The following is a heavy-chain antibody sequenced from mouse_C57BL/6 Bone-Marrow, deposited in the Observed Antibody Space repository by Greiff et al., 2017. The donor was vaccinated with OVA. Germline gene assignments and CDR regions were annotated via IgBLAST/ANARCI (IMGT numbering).Heavy chain of an antibody. Sequence: QVQLKQPGAELVKPGASVKMSCKASGYTFTSYWITWVKQRPGQGLEWIGDIYPGSGSTNYNEKFKSKATLTVDTSSSTAYMQLSSLTSEDSAVYYCARRGDDYAMDYWGQGTSVTVSS. D-gene: IGHD3-3*01. CDR2: IYPGSGST. CDR3: ARRGDDYAMDY. V-gene: IGHV1-55*01. CDR1: GYTFTSYW. J-gene: IGHJ4*01.